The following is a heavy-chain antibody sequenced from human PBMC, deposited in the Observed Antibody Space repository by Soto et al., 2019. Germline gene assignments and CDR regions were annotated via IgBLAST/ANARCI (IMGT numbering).Heavy chain of an antibody. CDR1: GFTFSDYY. Sequence: GGSLRLSCAASGFTFSDYYMSWIRQAPGKGLEWVSYISSSGGTIYYADSVKGRFTISRDNAQNSLYLQMNSLRAEDTAVFYCARADHYYGSGGYYFDYWGQGALVTVYS. CDR2: ISSSGGTI. J-gene: IGHJ4*02. V-gene: IGHV3-11*01. CDR3: ARADHYYGSGGYYFDY. D-gene: IGHD3-22*01.